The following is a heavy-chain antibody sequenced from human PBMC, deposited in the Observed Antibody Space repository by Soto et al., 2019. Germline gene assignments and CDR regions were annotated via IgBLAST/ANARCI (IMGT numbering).Heavy chain of an antibody. CDR2: ISGSGGST. D-gene: IGHD4-17*01. J-gene: IGHJ6*02. CDR3: ASKGDYAYGHYYYYGMDL. V-gene: IGHV3-23*01. CDR1: GFTFSSYA. Sequence: VSLRLSCAASGFTFSSYAMSWVRQAPGKGLEWVSAISGSGGSTYYADSVKGRFTISRDNSKNTLYLQMNSLRAEDTAVYYCASKGDYAYGHYYYYGMDLWGQGTTVTVS.